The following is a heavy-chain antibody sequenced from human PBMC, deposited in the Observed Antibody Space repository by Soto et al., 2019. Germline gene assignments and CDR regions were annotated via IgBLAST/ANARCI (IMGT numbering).Heavy chain of an antibody. D-gene: IGHD2-2*01. J-gene: IGHJ3*02. Sequence: QVQLVESGGGLVKPGGSLRLSCAASGFIFSDYYMSWIRQAPGKGLEWVSYISTSGSNKYYADSVKGRFTISWDNAKNSLYLEMNSLRDEDTALYYCARVKECSSTSCYARDAFDIWGQGTMVTVSS. CDR2: ISTSGSNK. CDR1: GFIFSDYY. CDR3: ARVKECSSTSCYARDAFDI. V-gene: IGHV3-11*01.